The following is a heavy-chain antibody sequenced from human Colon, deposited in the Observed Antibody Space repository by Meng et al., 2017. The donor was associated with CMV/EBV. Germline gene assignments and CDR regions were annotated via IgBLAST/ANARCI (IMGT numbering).Heavy chain of an antibody. CDR3: ASRPGAIFGVVIIPNFDY. CDR1: GLTFTRND. J-gene: IGHJ4*02. V-gene: IGHV3-23*01. Sequence: GGSLRLSCVGSGLTFTRNDMTWVRQAPGKGLEWVSGISGNSGSTYYADSVKGRFSISRDNSKNTVYLQMNSLRDEDTAVYYCASRPGAIFGVVIIPNFDYWGQGTLVTVSS. D-gene: IGHD3-3*01. CDR2: ISGNSGST.